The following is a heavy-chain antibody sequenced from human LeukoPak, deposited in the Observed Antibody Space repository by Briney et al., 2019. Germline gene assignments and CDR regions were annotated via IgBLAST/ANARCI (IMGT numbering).Heavy chain of an antibody. V-gene: IGHV3-48*03. CDR1: GVTFSSYD. CDR2: ISSSGSTI. D-gene: IGHD3-10*01. J-gene: IGHJ4*02. Sequence: GSLRLSCAASGVTFSSYDMNWVRQAPGKALEWVSYISSSGSTIYYADSVKGRFTISRDNAKNSLYLQMNSLRAEDTAVYYCARAAPPWFGEPHDFDYWGQGTLGTVSS. CDR3: ARAAPPWFGEPHDFDY.